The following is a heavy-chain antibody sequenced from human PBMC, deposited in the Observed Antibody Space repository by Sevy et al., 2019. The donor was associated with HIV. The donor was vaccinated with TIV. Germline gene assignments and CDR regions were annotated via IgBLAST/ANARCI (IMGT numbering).Heavy chain of an antibody. J-gene: IGHJ5*02. CDR1: DGSFSGYY. D-gene: IGHD2-2*01. CDR3: ARSPPVVVVPGAPSWFDP. CDR2: INESGIT. V-gene: IGHV4-34*01. Sequence: SETLSLTCAVHDGSFSGYYWNWIRQLPGKGLEWIGEINESGITYYNPSLKSRVTISVDTSKNLFSLKLNSVTAADPAVYFCARSPPVVVVPGAPSWFDPWGQGTLVTVSS.